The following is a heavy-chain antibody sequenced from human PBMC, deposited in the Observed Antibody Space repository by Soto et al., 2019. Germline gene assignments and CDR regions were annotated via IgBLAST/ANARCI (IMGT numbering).Heavy chain of an antibody. J-gene: IGHJ6*02. Sequence: SVKVSCKASGFTFMTNDINRVRQASGQCLEWMGCMKPNSCNAGYAQKFEGRVTMTRNTSISTAYMELSSLRSEDTALYYCAMLRRLFPDYYYGMDVWGQGTTVTVSS. D-gene: IGHD6-25*01. V-gene: IGHV1-8*01. CDR2: MKPNSCNA. CDR3: AMLRRLFPDYYYGMDV. CDR1: GFTFMTND.